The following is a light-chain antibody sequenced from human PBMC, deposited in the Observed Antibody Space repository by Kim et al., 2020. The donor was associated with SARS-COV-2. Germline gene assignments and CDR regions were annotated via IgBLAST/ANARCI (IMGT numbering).Light chain of an antibody. CDR3: AAWDDSLSAYV. CDR2: RGR. Sequence: QSVLTQPPSASGTPGQRVTISCSGGSSNLGRNYVYWYQHVPGAAPKLLIYRGRNRPSGVPDRFAGSKSDNSASLVISGLRSEDEADYYCAAWDDSLSAYVFGTGTEVTVL. V-gene: IGLV1-47*01. J-gene: IGLJ1*01. CDR1: SSNLGRNY.